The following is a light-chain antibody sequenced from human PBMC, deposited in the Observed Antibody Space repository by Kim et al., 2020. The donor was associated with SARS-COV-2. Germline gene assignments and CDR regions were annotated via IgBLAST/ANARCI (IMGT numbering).Light chain of an antibody. V-gene: IGKV3-20*01. CDR3: QQYGSSLYT. Sequence: SPGERATLSCRASQSVSSSYLAWYQQKPGQAPRLLIYGAASRATGIPDRFSGSGSGTDFTLTISRLEPEDFAVYYCQQYGSSLYTFGQGTKLEI. CDR1: QSVSSSY. CDR2: GAA. J-gene: IGKJ2*01.